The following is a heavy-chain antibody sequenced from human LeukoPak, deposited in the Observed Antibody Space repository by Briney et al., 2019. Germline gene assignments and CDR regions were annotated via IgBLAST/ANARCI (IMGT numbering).Heavy chain of an antibody. D-gene: IGHD2-2*01. V-gene: IGHV3-23*01. CDR1: GFSFSTYD. Sequence: GGSLRLSCVGSGFSFSTYDMGWVRQTPGKGLEWVSAISTTGGYTEDADSVKGRFTISRDNSQNTLFLQMHSLRAEDTAVYYCAKKPAAIKFPFDIWGQGTLVTVSP. CDR3: AKKPAAIKFPFDI. J-gene: IGHJ4*02. CDR2: ISTTGGYT.